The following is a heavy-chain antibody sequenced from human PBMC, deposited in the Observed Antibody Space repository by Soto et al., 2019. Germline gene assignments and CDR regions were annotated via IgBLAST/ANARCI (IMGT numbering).Heavy chain of an antibody. Sequence: GGSLRLSCAASGFRFSDYSMNWVRQAPGRGLEWVSYISSSGSTIHYADSVKGRFTISRDNAKKSLYLQMNSLRAEDTAVYYCARGYTGYCSGGTCYWFDPWGQGTLVTVSS. CDR2: ISSSGSTI. J-gene: IGHJ5*02. V-gene: IGHV3-48*04. D-gene: IGHD2-15*01. CDR1: GFRFSDYS. CDR3: ARGYTGYCSGGTCYWFDP.